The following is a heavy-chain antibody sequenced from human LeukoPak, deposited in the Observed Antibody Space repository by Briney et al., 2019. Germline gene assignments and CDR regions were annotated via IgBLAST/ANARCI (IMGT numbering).Heavy chain of an antibody. CDR3: ARISAYGDYYFDY. CDR2: IDWDDDK. J-gene: IGHJ4*02. D-gene: IGHD4-17*01. CDR1: GFSLITSGMC. Sequence: ESGPALLKPTQTLTLTCTFSGFSLITSGMCVSWIRQPPGKALEWLALIDWDDDKYYITSLKTRLTISKDTFKNQVVLTMTNMDPVDTATYYCARISAYGDYYFDYWGQGTLVTVSS. V-gene: IGHV2-70*01.